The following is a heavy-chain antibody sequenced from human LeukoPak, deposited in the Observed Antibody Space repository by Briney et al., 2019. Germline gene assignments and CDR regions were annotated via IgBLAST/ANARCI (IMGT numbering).Heavy chain of an antibody. Sequence: GGSLGLSCAASGFTFSSYGMHWVRQAPGKGLEWVAVISYDGSNKYYADSVKGRFTISRDNSKNTLYLQMNSLRAEDTAVYYCAKSTYRKVAAAWNWFDPWGQGTLVTVSS. D-gene: IGHD6-13*01. J-gene: IGHJ5*02. CDR2: ISYDGSNK. V-gene: IGHV3-30*18. CDR1: GFTFSSYG. CDR3: AKSTYRKVAAAWNWFDP.